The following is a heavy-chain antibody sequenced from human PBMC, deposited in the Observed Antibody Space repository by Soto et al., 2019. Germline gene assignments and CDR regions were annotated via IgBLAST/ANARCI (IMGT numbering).Heavy chain of an antibody. CDR1: GYSFTSFW. J-gene: IGHJ4*02. CDR2: IYLGDSDT. D-gene: IGHD3-10*01. CDR3: ARREVTYYYGSGSYYFDY. Sequence: GESLKISCKGSGYSFTSFWIGWVRQMPGKGLEWMGIIYLGDSDTRYSPSFQGQVTISADKSISTAYLQWSSLKASDTAMYYCARREVTYYYGSGSYYFDYWGQGTLVTVS. V-gene: IGHV5-51*01.